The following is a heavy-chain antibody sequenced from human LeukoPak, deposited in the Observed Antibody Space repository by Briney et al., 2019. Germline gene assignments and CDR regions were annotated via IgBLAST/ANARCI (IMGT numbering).Heavy chain of an antibody. Sequence: GGSLRLSCAASGFTVSSSYMSWVRQAPGKGLEWVANIKQDGSEKYYVDSVKGRFTISRDNAKNSLYLQMNSLRAEDTAVYYCAREGRITMIVVVIAPLDYWGQGTLVTVSS. J-gene: IGHJ4*02. CDR3: AREGRITMIVVVIAPLDY. CDR2: IKQDGSEK. CDR1: GFTVSSSY. D-gene: IGHD3-22*01. V-gene: IGHV3-7*01.